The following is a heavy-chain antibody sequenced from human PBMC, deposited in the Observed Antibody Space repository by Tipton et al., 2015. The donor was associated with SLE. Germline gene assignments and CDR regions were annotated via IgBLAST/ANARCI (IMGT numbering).Heavy chain of an antibody. D-gene: IGHD6-19*01. V-gene: IGHV4-59*11. J-gene: IGHJ4*02. CDR1: GGSISSHY. CDR2: IYYSGGT. Sequence: TLSLTCTVSGGSISSHYWSWIRQPPGKGLEWIGYIYYSGGTNYNPSLKSRVTISVDTSKNQFSLKLSSVTAADTAVYYCARDQAVAGSYYFDYWGQGTLVTVSS. CDR3: ARDQAVAGSYYFDY.